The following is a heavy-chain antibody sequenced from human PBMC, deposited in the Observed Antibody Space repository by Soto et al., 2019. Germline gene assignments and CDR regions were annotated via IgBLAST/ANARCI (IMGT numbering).Heavy chain of an antibody. V-gene: IGHV1-18*01. D-gene: IGHD2-15*01. CDR1: GHTFPTYG. J-gene: IGHJ4*02. Sequence: QVQLVQSGAEVKKPGASVKVSCKASGHTFPTYGINWVRQAPGQGLEWMGWISAYNGIPNYAQQLQGRVTMTTDTSRRTSYMELRSLRADGTAIYYCARVEGGSTGCLYYFEYWGQGTLLTVS. CDR3: ARVEGGSTGCLYYFEY. CDR2: ISAYNGIP.